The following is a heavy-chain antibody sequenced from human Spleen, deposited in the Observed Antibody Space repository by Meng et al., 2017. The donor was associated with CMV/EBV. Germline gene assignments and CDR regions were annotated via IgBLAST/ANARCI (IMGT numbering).Heavy chain of an antibody. D-gene: IGHD3-10*01. V-gene: IGHV2-5*01. CDR2: IYWNDDK. J-gene: IGHJ4*02. CDR1: FSLGASGVA. CDR3: AHRPRNFYGSGSGFDY. Sequence: FSLGASGVAVGWIRQPPGKAPEWLALIYWNDDKHYSPSLNSRLTITKDTSKNQVVLTMTNVDPVDTATYYCAHRPRNFYGSGSGFDYWGLGTLVTVSS.